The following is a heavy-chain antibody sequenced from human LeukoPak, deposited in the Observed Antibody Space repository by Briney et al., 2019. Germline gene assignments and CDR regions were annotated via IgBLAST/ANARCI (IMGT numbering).Heavy chain of an antibody. J-gene: IGHJ4*02. CDR3: AKDDAWLRFGE. CDR1: GFIFNSYE. D-gene: IGHD3-10*01. CDR2: ISPSGDIT. Sequence: GGSLRLSCVTSGFIFNSYEMNWVRQAPGKGLEWVSGISPSGDITYYADSVKGRFTISRDNSKNTLYLEVISLTAEDTAVYYCAKDDAWLRFGEWSQGTLVTVSS. V-gene: IGHV3-23*01.